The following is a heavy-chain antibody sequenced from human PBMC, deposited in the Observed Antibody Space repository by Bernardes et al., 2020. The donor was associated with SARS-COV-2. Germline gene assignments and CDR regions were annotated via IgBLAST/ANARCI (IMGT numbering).Heavy chain of an antibody. CDR1: GFIFSDYA. D-gene: IGHD3-10*01. Sequence: GGSLRLSCVVSGFIFSDYAMTWVRQAPGKGLEWVSGISGDGVSTYHADSVKGRFTISRDNSKNTLYLQMSSLRADDTAVYFCAKVSGSYRLDYWGQGTLVTVSS. V-gene: IGHV3-23*01. CDR3: AKVSGSYRLDY. J-gene: IGHJ4*02. CDR2: ISGDGVST.